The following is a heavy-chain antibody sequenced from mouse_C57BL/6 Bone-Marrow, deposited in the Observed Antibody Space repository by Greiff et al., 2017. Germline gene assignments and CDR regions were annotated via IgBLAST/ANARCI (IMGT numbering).Heavy chain of an antibody. CDR3: ARDTVGAMDN. D-gene: IGHD1-1*01. Sequence: VQLKQPGAELVKPGASVKLSCKASGYTFTSYWMHWVKQRPGQGLEWIGMIHPNSGSTNYNEKFKSKATLTVDKSSSTAYMQLSSLTSEDSAVYYCARDTVGAMDNWGQGTSVTVSS. CDR2: IHPNSGST. J-gene: IGHJ4*01. CDR1: GYTFTSYW. V-gene: IGHV1-64*01.